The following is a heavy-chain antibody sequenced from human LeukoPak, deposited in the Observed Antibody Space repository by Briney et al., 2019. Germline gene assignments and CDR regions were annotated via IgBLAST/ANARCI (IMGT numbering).Heavy chain of an antibody. J-gene: IGHJ4*02. V-gene: IGHV4-59*08. CDR1: GGSISSFY. CDR2: IYYSGST. Sequence: SETLPLTCTVSGGSISSFYWSWIRQPPGKGLEWIGYIYYSGSTDYNPSLKSRVTISEDRSKNQFSLRSSSVTAADTAVYYCARLSIVGATGYYFDLWGQGTLVTVSS. CDR3: ARLSIVGATGYYFDL. D-gene: IGHD1-26*01.